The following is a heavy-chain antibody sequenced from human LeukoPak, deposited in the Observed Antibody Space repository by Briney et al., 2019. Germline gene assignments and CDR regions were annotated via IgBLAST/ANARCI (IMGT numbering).Heavy chain of an antibody. J-gene: IGHJ4*02. CDR1: GFTFITYG. D-gene: IGHD2-15*01. CDR2: ISYDGSNK. V-gene: IGHV3-30-3*01. Sequence: GGSLRLSCAASGFTFITYGMHWVRQAPGKGLEWVAVISYDGSNKYYADSVKGRFTISRDNSKNTLYLQMNSLRAEDTAVYYCAREGWYCSGGSCHDYWGQGTLVTVSS. CDR3: AREGWYCSGGSCHDY.